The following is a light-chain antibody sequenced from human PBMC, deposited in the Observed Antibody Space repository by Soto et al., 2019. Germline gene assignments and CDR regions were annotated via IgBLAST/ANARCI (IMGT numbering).Light chain of an antibody. CDR3: SSYTTVFTYV. Sequence: QSALTQPASVSGSPGQSITVSCTGTSSDVGLYDYVSWFQQHPGKSPKLIIYEVSHRPSGVSSRFSGSKSGNTASLTISGLQTEDEADYSCSSYTTVFTYVFGTGTKLTVL. V-gene: IGLV2-14*01. CDR1: SSDVGLYDY. J-gene: IGLJ1*01. CDR2: EVS.